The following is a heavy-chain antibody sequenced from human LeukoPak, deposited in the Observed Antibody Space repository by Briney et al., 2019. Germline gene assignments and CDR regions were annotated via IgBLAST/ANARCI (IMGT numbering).Heavy chain of an antibody. D-gene: IGHD1-26*01. J-gene: IGHJ4*02. Sequence: PGGSLRLSCAASGFTFSSYSTNWVRQAPGKGLEWVSSISSVSSYIYYADSVRGRFTISRDNAKNSLYLQMNSLRAEDTAVYYCATRLVGTTLFAPSYWGQGTLVTVSS. CDR1: GFTFSSYS. V-gene: IGHV3-21*01. CDR3: ATRLVGTTLFAPSY. CDR2: ISSVSSYI.